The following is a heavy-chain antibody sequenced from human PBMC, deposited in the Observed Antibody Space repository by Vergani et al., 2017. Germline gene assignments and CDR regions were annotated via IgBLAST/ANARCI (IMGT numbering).Heavy chain of an antibody. CDR2: ISGNNDDV. CDR1: GFTFSHYS. J-gene: IGHJ4*02. CDR3: AREQAIATSFDY. V-gene: IGHV3-21*01. D-gene: IGHD5-24*01. Sequence: EVQMVESGGGLVKPGGSLRLSCVASGFTFSHYSMNWVRQAPGKGLEWVSSISGNNDDVYYADSVKGRFTISRDNAKNSLYLDMSSLPAEDTAVYYCAREQAIATSFDYWGQGTLVTVSS.